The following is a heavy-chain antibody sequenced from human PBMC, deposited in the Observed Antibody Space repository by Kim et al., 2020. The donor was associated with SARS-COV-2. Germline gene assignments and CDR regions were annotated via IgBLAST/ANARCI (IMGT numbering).Heavy chain of an antibody. J-gene: IGHJ6*02. Sequence: KGRFTISGDNSKNTLYLQMNSLRAEDTAVYYCAKDSVTMVRGVIPYGMDVWGQGTTVTVSS. CDR3: AKDSVTMVRGVIPYGMDV. V-gene: IGHV3-30*02. D-gene: IGHD3-10*01.